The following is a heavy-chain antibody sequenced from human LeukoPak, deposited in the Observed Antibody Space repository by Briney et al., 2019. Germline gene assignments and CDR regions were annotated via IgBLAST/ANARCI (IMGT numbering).Heavy chain of an antibody. Sequence: GGSLRLSCAASGFTFDDYAMHWVRQAPGKGLEWVSGISWNSGSIGYADSVKGRFTISRDNAKNSLYLQMNSLRAEDTALYYCAKDRGTGTRTRLFDCWSQGTLVTVSS. D-gene: IGHD1-1*01. V-gene: IGHV3-9*01. CDR1: GFTFDDYA. CDR2: ISWNSGSI. J-gene: IGHJ4*02. CDR3: AKDRGTGTRTRLFDC.